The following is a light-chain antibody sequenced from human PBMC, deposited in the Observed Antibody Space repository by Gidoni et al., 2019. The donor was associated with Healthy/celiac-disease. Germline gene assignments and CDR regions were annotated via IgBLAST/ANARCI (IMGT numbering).Light chain of an antibody. CDR1: QSLLHSNGYNY. V-gene: IGKV2-28*01. CDR3: MQALQTPFT. J-gene: IGKJ3*01. CDR2: LGY. Sequence: DIVMTHSPLSLPVTPGEPASISCRSSQSLLHSNGYNYLDWYLQKPGQSPQLLIYLGYNRASGVPERCSGSGSGTDFTLKISRVEAEDVGVYYCMQALQTPFTFGHGTKVDIK.